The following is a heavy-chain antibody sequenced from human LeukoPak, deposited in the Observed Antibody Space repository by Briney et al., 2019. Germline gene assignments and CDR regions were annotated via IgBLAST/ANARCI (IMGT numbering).Heavy chain of an antibody. CDR1: GGSISSYY. CDR2: IYTSGST. D-gene: IGHD3-3*01. J-gene: IGHJ5*02. V-gene: IGHV4-4*09. Sequence: SETLSLTCTVSGGSISSYYWSWIRQPPGQGLEWIGYIYTSGSTNYNPSLKSRVTISVDTSKNQFSLKLSSVPAADTAVYYCASFGVVTDPAYWFDPWGQGTLVTVSS. CDR3: ASFGVVTDPAYWFDP.